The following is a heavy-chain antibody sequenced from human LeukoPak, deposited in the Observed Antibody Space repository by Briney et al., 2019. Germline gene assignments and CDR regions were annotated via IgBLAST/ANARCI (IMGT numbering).Heavy chain of an antibody. Sequence: SETLSLTCTVSGGSISSSSYYRGWIRQPPGKGLEWIGSIYYSGSTYYNPSLKSRVTISVDTSKNQFSLKLSSVTAADTAVYYCARRVVGYSNYVVSGYFDYWGQGTLVTVSS. J-gene: IGHJ4*02. V-gene: IGHV4-39*01. CDR2: IYYSGST. CDR1: GGSISSSSYY. CDR3: ARRVVGYSNYVVSGYFDY. D-gene: IGHD4-11*01.